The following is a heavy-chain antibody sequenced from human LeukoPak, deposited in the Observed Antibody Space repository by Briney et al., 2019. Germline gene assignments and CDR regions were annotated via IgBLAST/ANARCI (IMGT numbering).Heavy chain of an antibody. CDR1: GFTFSSYA. J-gene: IGHJ4*02. Sequence: GGSLRLSCAASGFTFSSYAMSWVRQAPGKGLEWVSAISGSGGSTYYADSVKGRFTISRDNSKNTLYLQMNSLRAEDTAVYYCGKAMYSSSWYFDYWGQGTLVTVSS. CDR2: ISGSGGST. CDR3: GKAMYSSSWYFDY. D-gene: IGHD6-13*01. V-gene: IGHV3-23*01.